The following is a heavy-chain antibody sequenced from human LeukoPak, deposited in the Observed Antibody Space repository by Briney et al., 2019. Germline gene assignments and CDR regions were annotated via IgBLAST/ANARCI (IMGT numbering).Heavy chain of an antibody. Sequence: PSETLSLTCAVYGGSFSGYYWSWIRQPPGKGLEWIGEINHSGSTNYNPSLKSRVTISVDTSKNQFSLKLSSVTAADTAVYYCARSGRDILTGYRPSTSYYYYYMDVWGKGTTVTVSS. CDR2: INHSGST. D-gene: IGHD3-9*01. CDR1: GGSFSGYY. V-gene: IGHV4-34*01. CDR3: ARSGRDILTGYRPSTSYYYYYMDV. J-gene: IGHJ6*03.